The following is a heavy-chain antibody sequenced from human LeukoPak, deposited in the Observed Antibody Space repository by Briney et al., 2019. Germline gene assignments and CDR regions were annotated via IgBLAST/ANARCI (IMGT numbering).Heavy chain of an antibody. Sequence: PSETLSLTCTVSGGSISSGGYYWSWIRQPPGKGLEWIGYIYHSGSTYYNPSLKSRVTISVDRSKNQFSLKLSSVTAADTAVYYCARIAAAAPGYYFDYWGQGTLVTVSS. D-gene: IGHD6-13*01. V-gene: IGHV4-30-2*01. CDR2: IYHSGST. CDR1: GGSISSGGYY. CDR3: ARIAAAAPGYYFDY. J-gene: IGHJ4*02.